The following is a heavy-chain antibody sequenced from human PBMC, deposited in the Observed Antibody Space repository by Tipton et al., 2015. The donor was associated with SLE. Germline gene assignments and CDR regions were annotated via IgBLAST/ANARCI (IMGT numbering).Heavy chain of an antibody. CDR2: IYHSGST. CDR1: GYSISSGYY. J-gene: IGHJ4*02. CDR3: ARDIGVVGAGVTPLDY. D-gene: IGHD6-19*01. V-gene: IGHV4-38-2*02. Sequence: TLSLTCTVSGYSISSGYYWGWIRQPPGKGLEWIGTIYHSGSTYYNPSLKSRLTMSLDTSKNQISLQLKSVTAADTAVYFCARDIGVVGAGVTPLDYWGQGILVIVSS.